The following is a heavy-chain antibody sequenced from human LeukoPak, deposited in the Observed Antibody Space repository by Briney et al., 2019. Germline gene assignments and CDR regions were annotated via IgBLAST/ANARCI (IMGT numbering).Heavy chain of an antibody. Sequence: GASVKVSCKASGGTFSSYAISWVRQAPGQGLEWMGWISAYNGNTNYAQKLQGRVTMTTDTSTSTAYMELRSLRSDDTAVYYCAKDDAWGRYKHWGQGTLVTVSS. CDR1: GGTFSSYA. V-gene: IGHV1-18*01. CDR3: AKDDAWGRYKH. D-gene: IGHD3-16*01. J-gene: IGHJ1*01. CDR2: ISAYNGNT.